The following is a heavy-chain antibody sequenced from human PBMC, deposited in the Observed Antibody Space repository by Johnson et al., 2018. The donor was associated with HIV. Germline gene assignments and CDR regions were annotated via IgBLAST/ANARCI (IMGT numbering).Heavy chain of an antibody. J-gene: IGHJ3*02. CDR1: GLTFSDYY. Sequence: QVQLVESGGGLVKPGGSLRLSCAAPGLTFSDYYMTWIRQAPGKGLEWVSYISSSGSTMYYADSVKGRFTISRDNSKNTLYLQINSLRPEDTAVYYCARLPSGYSRDDLDIWGQGTMVTVSS. CDR3: ARLPSGYSRDDLDI. V-gene: IGHV3-11*04. CDR2: ISSSGSTM. D-gene: IGHD5-18*01.